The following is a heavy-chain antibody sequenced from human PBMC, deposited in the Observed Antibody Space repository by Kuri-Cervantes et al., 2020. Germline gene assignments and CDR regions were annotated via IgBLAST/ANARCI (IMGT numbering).Heavy chain of an antibody. CDR3: AKDSLKLPFDY. Sequence: GGSLRLSCAASGFTFSSYGMHWVRQAPGKGLEWVAVISYDGSNKYYADSVKGRFTISRDNSKNTLCLQMNSLRAEDTAVYYCAKDSLKLPFDYWGQGTLVTVSS. CDR1: GFTFSSYG. J-gene: IGHJ4*02. V-gene: IGHV3-30*18. D-gene: IGHD1-7*01. CDR2: ISYDGSNK.